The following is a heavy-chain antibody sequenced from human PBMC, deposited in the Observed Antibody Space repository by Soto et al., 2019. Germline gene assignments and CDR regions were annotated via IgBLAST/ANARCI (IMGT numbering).Heavy chain of an antibody. CDR1: GFTFVSHW. Sequence: SGALRLSCAASGFTFVSHWIFFFGQSPWKWREWVANKKQDGSEKYYVESVKGRFTLSRDNAKNSLYLQKNSRRAEDTAVYYCARDQLELLPYNYYYYGMDVWGQGTTFTVSS. J-gene: IGHJ6*02. D-gene: IGHD1-7*01. V-gene: IGHV3-7*03. CDR3: ARDQLELLPYNYYYYGMDV. CDR2: KKQDGSEK.